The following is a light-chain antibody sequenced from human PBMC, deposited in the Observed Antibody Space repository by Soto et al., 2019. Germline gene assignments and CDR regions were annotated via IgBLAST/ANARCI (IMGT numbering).Light chain of an antibody. CDR1: QSVSNNY. CDR2: GAS. V-gene: IGKV3-20*01. CDR3: QQYGSSGT. Sequence: EIVLTQSPGTLSLSPGERAPLSCRASQSVSNNYLAWYQQKPGPAPRLLIYGASNRATGIPDRFSGSGSGTDFTLTISRLEPEDFAVYYCQQYGSSGTFGQGTKVDIK. J-gene: IGKJ1*01.